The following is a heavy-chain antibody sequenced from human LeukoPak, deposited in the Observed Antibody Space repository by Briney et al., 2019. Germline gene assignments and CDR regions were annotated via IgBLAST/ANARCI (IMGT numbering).Heavy chain of an antibody. CDR2: IYYSGST. CDR3: ARRTMADWYFDL. J-gene: IGHJ2*01. D-gene: IGHD1/OR15-1a*01. CDR1: GVSMSSYY. Sequence: PSETLPLTCTVFGVSMSSYYWNWIRQSPGKGLEWIGYIYYSGSTNYNPSLKSRVTISVDTSKSQFSLKLTSVTAADTAVYYCARRTMADWYFDLWGCGTMVTVSS. V-gene: IGHV4-59*01.